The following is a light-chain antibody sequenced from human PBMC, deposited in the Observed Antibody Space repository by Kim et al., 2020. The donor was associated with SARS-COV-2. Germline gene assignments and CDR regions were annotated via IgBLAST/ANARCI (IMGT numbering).Light chain of an antibody. Sequence: SPGERAAHSCKASQTLRSSSLSWYQQIPGQAPRLLIYGASSSATAVPARFSGSGSGADFSLTISGLEPEDFAVYFCQQYGSSPTTFGQGTRLEIK. CDR1: QTLRSSS. V-gene: IGKV3-20*01. CDR3: QQYGSSPTT. CDR2: GAS. J-gene: IGKJ5*01.